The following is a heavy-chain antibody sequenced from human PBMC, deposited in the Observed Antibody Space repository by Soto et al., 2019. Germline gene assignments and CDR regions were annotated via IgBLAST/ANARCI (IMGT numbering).Heavy chain of an antibody. D-gene: IGHD6-13*01. J-gene: IGHJ4*02. Sequence: TSETLSLTCAVSGGSISSSNWWSWVRQPPGKGLEWIGEIYHSGSTNYNPSLKSRVTISVDTSKNQFSLKLSSVTAADTAVYYCAFSSSWYEFDYWGQGTLVTVSS. CDR1: GGSISSSNW. CDR3: AFSSSWYEFDY. CDR2: IYHSGST. V-gene: IGHV4-4*02.